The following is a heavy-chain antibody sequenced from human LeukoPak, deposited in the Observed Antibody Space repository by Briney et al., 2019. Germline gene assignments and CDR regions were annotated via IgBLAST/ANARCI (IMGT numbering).Heavy chain of an antibody. CDR1: GGSISSGDYY. J-gene: IGHJ5*02. D-gene: IGHD3-22*01. CDR2: IYYSGST. V-gene: IGHV4-30-4*08. CDR3: ASSGYNGFDP. Sequence: SETLSLTCTVSGGSISSGDYYWSWIRQPPRKGLEWIGYIYYSGSTYYNPSLKSRVTVSVDTSKNQFSLKLSSVAAADTAVYYCASSGYNGFDPWGQGTLVTVSS.